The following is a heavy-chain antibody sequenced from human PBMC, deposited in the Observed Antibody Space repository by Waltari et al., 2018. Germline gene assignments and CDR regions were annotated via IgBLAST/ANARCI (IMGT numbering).Heavy chain of an antibody. J-gene: IGHJ4*02. Sequence: QLQLQESGPGLVKPSETLSLTCTVSGGSISTSSFYWGWIRQPPGKGLEWIGTIYYSGSASYTPSLRSLFTISLNTSKNQFSLTWTSVAAADTAVYYCASRVGYGVLFHWGQGTLVTVSS. CDR2: IYYSGSA. D-gene: IGHD4-17*01. V-gene: IGHV4-39*07. CDR1: GGSISTSSFY. CDR3: ASRVGYGVLFH.